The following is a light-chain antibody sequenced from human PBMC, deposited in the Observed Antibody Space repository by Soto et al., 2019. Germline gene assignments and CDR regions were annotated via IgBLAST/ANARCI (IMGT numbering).Light chain of an antibody. V-gene: IGLV2-23*02. CDR3: CSYAGGSTYVL. Sequence: QSALTQPASVSGSPGQSITISCTGTNSDVGSYDLVSWYQQHPGKAPKLMIFEVNKRPSGVSNRFSGSKSGNTASLTISELQAEDESDYYCCSYAGGSTYVLFGGGTKLTVL. CDR2: EVN. J-gene: IGLJ3*02. CDR1: NSDVGSYDL.